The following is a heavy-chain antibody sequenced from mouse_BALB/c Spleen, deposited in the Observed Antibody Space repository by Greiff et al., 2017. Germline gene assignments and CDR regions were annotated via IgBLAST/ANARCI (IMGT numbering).Heavy chain of an antibody. V-gene: IGHV5-9-4*01. CDR1: GFTFSSYA. CDR2: ISSGGSYT. CDR3: AMITTGAWFAY. J-gene: IGHJ3*01. Sequence: EVQGVESGGGLVKPGGSLKLSCAASGFTFSSYAMSWVRQSPEKRLEWVAEISSGGSYTYYPDTVTGRFTISRDNAKNTLYLEMSSLRSEDTAMYYCAMITTGAWFAYWGQGTLVTVSA. D-gene: IGHD2-4*01.